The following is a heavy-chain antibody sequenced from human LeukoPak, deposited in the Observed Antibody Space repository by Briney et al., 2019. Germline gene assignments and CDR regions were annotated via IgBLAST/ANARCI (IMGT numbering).Heavy chain of an antibody. D-gene: IGHD4-11*01. CDR2: INPSGGST. CDR1: GYTFTSYY. Sequence: ASVKVSCKASGYTFTSYYMHWVRQAPGQGLEWMGIINPSGGSTSYAQKFQGRVTMTRDTSTSTVYMELSSLRPEDTAVYYCARARLQGNYFDYWGQGTLVTVSS. CDR3: ARARLQGNYFDY. J-gene: IGHJ4*02. V-gene: IGHV1-46*01.